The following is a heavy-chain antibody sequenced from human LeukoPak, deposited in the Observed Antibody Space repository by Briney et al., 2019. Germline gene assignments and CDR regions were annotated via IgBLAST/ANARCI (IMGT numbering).Heavy chain of an antibody. CDR1: GYTFTSYD. CDR2: MNPNSGNT. V-gene: IGHV1-8*01. Sequence: ASVKVSCTASGYTFTSYDINWVRQATGQGLEWMGWMNPNSGNTGYAQKFQGRVTMTRNTSISTAYMELSSLRSEDTAVYYCARGGGYIYGYYYYYYGMDVWGQGTTVTVSS. J-gene: IGHJ6*02. D-gene: IGHD5-18*01. CDR3: ARGGGYIYGYYYYYYGMDV.